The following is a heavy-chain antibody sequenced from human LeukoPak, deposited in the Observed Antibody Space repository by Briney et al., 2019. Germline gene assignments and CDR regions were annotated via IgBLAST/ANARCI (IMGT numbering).Heavy chain of an antibody. Sequence: GGSLRLSCTASGFIVTNNYINWVRQAPGKGLEWVSLVYSGGSTYYADSVKGRFTISRDNSKNMVYLQMNSLRAEDTAMYYCARAPPAVLIDIYGGAQGTLVPVS. V-gene: IGHV3-66*01. CDR2: VYSGGST. J-gene: IGHJ4*02. D-gene: IGHD2-8*01. CDR1: GFIVTNNY. CDR3: ARAPPAVLIDIYG.